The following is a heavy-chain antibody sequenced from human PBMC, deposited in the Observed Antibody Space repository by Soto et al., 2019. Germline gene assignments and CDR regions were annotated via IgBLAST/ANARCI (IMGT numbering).Heavy chain of an antibody. V-gene: IGHV4-4*07. D-gene: IGHD6-13*01. CDR3: ARGSAAGVDYGMDV. CDR2: IYPSGGT. J-gene: IGHJ6*02. Sequence: SETLSLSCTVSGGSISSYYWSWIRQPAGKGLEWIGRIYPSGGTNYNPSLKSRVTMSVDTSKKRFSLRLSSVTAADTAVYYCARGSAAGVDYGMDVWGQGTSVTVSS. CDR1: GGSISSYY.